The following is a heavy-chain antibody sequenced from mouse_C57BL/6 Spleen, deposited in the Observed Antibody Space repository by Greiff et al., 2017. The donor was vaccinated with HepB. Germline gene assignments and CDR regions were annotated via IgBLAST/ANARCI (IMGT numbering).Heavy chain of an antibody. J-gene: IGHJ3*01. Sequence: EVNLVESGGGLVKPGGSLKLSCAASGFTFSDYGMHWVRQAPEKGLEWVAYISSGSSTIYYADTVKGRFTISRDNAKNTLFLQMTSLRSEDTAMYYCARLLPDAYWGQGTLVTVSA. D-gene: IGHD2-1*01. CDR1: GFTFSDYG. CDR3: ARLLPDAY. V-gene: IGHV5-17*01. CDR2: ISSGSSTI.